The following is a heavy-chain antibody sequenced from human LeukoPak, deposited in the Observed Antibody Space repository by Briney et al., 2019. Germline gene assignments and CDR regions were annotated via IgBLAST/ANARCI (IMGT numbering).Heavy chain of an antibody. D-gene: IGHD1-1*01. V-gene: IGHV3-48*01. CDR1: GFTFSSYS. Sequence: PGGSLRLSCAASGFTFSSYSMNWVRQAPGKGLEWVSYISTSSGTIYYADSPKGRFTISRDNAKNSLYLQMNSLRAEDTAVYYCARDHSNWEGVDYWGQGTLVTVSS. CDR3: ARDHSNWEGVDY. J-gene: IGHJ4*02. CDR2: ISTSSGTI.